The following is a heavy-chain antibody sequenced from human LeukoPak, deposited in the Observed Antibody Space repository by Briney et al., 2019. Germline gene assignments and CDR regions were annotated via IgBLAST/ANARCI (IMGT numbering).Heavy chain of an antibody. CDR3: ARGSRVTTAHP. J-gene: IGHJ5*02. V-gene: IGHV4-31*03. CDR2: IYYSGST. Sequence: SQTLSLTCTVSGGSISSGGYYWSWIRQHPGKGLEWIGYIYYSGSTCYNPSLKSRVTISVDTSKNQFSLKLSSVTAADTAVYYCARGSRVTTAHPWGQGTLVTVSS. D-gene: IGHD4-17*01. CDR1: GGSISSGGYY.